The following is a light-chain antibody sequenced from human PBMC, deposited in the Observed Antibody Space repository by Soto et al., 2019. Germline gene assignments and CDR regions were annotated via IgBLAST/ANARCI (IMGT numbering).Light chain of an antibody. CDR2: KAS. CDR1: QSISYW. Sequence: DIQMTQSPSTLSASVGDRVTITCRASQSISYWLAWYQQKPGKAPTILIYKASTLESGVPSRFSGSGSGTECTLTISSLQPDDFATYYCQQYNSYSITFGGGTKVEMK. CDR3: QQYNSYSIT. V-gene: IGKV1-5*03. J-gene: IGKJ4*01.